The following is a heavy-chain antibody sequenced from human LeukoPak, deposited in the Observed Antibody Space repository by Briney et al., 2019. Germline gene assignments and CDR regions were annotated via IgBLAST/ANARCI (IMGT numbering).Heavy chain of an antibody. CDR3: ARDGGLQLGWFDP. J-gene: IGHJ5*02. CDR2: INPSGGST. D-gene: IGHD6-13*01. V-gene: IGHV1-46*01. Sequence: ASVKVSCKASGYTFTSYYMHWVRQAPGQGLEWMGIINPSGGSTNYAQKFQGRVTITADKSTSTAYMELSSLRSEDTAVYYCARDGGLQLGWFDPWGQGTLVTVSS. CDR1: GYTFTSYY.